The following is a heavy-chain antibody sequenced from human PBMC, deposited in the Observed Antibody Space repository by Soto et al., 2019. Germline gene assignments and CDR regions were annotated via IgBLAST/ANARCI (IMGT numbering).Heavy chain of an antibody. CDR1: GFTVSSNY. D-gene: IGHD6-19*01. V-gene: IGHV3-53*01. CDR3: ARGRPDGSGWYGPFDY. CDR2: IYSGGST. J-gene: IGHJ4*02. Sequence: GGSVRLSCAASGFTVSSNYMSWVRQGPGKGLEWVSVIYSGGSTYYADSVKGRFTISRDNSKNTLYLQMNSLRAEDTAVYYCARGRPDGSGWYGPFDYWGPGTLVTVSS.